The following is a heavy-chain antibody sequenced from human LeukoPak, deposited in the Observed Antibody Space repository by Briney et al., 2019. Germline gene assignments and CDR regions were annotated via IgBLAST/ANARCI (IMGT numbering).Heavy chain of an antibody. CDR1: GFSLSTSGVG. Sequence: SGPTLVKPTQTLTLTCTFSGFSLSTSGVGVGWIRQPPGKALEWLALIYWDDDKRYSPSLKSRLTITKDTSKNQVVLTMTNMDPVDTATYYCAHRRPEETDSSGYYTFDYWGQGTLVTVSS. CDR3: AHRRPEETDSSGYYTFDY. V-gene: IGHV2-5*02. D-gene: IGHD3-22*01. J-gene: IGHJ4*02. CDR2: IYWDDDK.